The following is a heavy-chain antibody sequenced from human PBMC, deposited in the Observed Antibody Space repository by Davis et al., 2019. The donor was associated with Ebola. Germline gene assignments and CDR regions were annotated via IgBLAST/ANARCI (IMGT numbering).Heavy chain of an antibody. CDR1: GYTFTGYY. J-gene: IGHJ6*02. CDR2: INPNSGGT. V-gene: IGHV1-2*02. Sequence: AASVKVSCKASGYTFTGYYMHWVRQAPGQGLEWMGWINPNSGGTNYAQKFQGRVTMTRNTSISTAYMELSSLRSEDTAVYYCARDGYGDYGSGYYYYGMDVWGQGTTVTVSS. D-gene: IGHD4-17*01. CDR3: ARDGYGDYGSGYYYYGMDV.